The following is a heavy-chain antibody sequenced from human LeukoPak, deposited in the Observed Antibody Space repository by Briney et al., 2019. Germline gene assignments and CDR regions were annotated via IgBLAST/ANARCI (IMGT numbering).Heavy chain of an antibody. CDR2: ISGSAYRT. V-gene: IGHV3-23*01. CDR3: AKEAGYSGYDFPDC. J-gene: IGHJ4*02. Sequence: PGGSLRLSCAASGFIFSSYAMSWVRQAPGKGLEWVSAISGSAYRTYYADSVKGRFTISRDNSKNTLYLQMNSLRAEDTAVYYCAKEAGYSGYDFPDCWGQGTLVTVSS. CDR1: GFIFSSYA. D-gene: IGHD5-12*01.